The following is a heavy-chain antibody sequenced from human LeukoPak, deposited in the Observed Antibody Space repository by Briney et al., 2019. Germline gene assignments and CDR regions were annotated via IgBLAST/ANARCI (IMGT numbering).Heavy chain of an antibody. V-gene: IGHV3-74*01. J-gene: IGHJ4*02. CDR3: AKLSGYYYYYYFDY. CDR2: ISTDGYTT. CDR1: RLAFSGYK. Sequence: PGGSMRLSCAASRLAFSGYKMHWVRQAPRKGLVWVSRISTDGYTTDYADFVQGRFTASRDNTKNTWSLEMNSLRAEDTAVYYCAKLSGYYYYYYFDYWGQGTLVTVSS. D-gene: IGHD3-22*01.